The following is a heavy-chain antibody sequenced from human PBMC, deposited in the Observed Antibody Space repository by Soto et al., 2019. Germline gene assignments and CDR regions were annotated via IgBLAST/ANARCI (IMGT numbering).Heavy chain of an antibody. CDR1: GFTFSDYG. CDR2: MSYAGTYK. V-gene: IGHV3-30*18. J-gene: IGHJ4*02. CDR3: AKEMYPRTVLDSSSPWGDY. D-gene: IGHD6-6*01. Sequence: HPGGSLRLSCAVSGFTFSDYGMHWVRQAPGKGLEWAAVMSYAGTYKYYADSVKGRFTISRDLSGNTLFLQMNSLRLEDTAVYFCAKEMYPRTVLDSSSPWGDYWGQGTLVTVSS.